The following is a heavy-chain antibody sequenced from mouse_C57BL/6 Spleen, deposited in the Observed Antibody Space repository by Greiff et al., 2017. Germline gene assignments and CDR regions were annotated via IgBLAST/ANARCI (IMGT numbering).Heavy chain of an antibody. Sequence: EVQVVESGGGLVKPGGSLKLSCAASGFTFSDYGMHWVRQAPEKGLEWVSYISSGSSTIYYADTVKGRFTISRDNAKNTLFLQMTSLRSEDTAMYYCARWSSYFGNYAWFAYWGQGTLVTVSA. CDR2: ISSGSSTI. D-gene: IGHD2-10*01. J-gene: IGHJ3*01. V-gene: IGHV5-17*01. CDR1: GFTFSDYG. CDR3: ARWSSYFGNYAWFAY.